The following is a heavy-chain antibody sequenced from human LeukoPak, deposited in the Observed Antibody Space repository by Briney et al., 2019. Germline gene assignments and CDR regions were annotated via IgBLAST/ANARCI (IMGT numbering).Heavy chain of an antibody. J-gene: IGHJ4*02. V-gene: IGHV3-23*01. CDR3: AKVSGIVVVPAALFDY. CDR2: ISGSGGST. D-gene: IGHD2-2*01. Sequence: PGGSLRLSRAASGFTFSSYAMSWVRQAPGKGLEWVSAISGSGGSTYYADSVKGRFTISRDNSKNTLYLQMNSLRDEDTAVYYCAKVSGIVVVPAALFDYWGQGTLVTVSS. CDR1: GFTFSSYA.